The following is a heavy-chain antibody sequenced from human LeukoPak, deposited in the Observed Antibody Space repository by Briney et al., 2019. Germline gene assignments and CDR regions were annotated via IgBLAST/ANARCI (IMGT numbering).Heavy chain of an antibody. CDR2: ISYDGSNK. J-gene: IGHJ4*02. Sequence: GGSLRLSCAASGFTFSSYGMHWVRQAPGKGLEWVAVISYDGSNKYYADSVKGRFTISRDNSKNTLYLQMNSLRAEVTAVYYCAKEGGTGYHDYWGQGTLVTVSS. CDR1: GFTFSSYG. CDR3: AKEGGTGYHDY. V-gene: IGHV3-30*18. D-gene: IGHD5-12*01.